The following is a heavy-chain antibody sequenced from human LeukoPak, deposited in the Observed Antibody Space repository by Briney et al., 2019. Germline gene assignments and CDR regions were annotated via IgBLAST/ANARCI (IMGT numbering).Heavy chain of an antibody. CDR1: GFTYSSFQ. CDR2: NSSSGSIM. CDR3: ARTPTYYDILTDYPYYFDY. Sequence: GGSLSLSCVASGFTYSSFQMNWVPPAPGKGLVWVSYNSSSGSIMFYADSVKGRFTISRDNAKNSLYLHMNSLRAEDRAVYYCARTPTYYDILTDYPYYFDYGGEGTLVTVS. D-gene: IGHD3-9*01. V-gene: IGHV3-48*03. J-gene: IGHJ4*02.